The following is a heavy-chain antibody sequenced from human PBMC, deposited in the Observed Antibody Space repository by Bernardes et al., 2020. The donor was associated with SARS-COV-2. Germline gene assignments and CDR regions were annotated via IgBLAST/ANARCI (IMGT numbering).Heavy chain of an antibody. CDR1: GGSISSYY. Sequence: SETLSLTCTFSGGSISSYYWSWIRQPPGKGLEWIGCIYYSGGTNSNPSLKCRVTISVDTSKNQFSLKLSSVTAADTAVYYCARAPVVIQWPLYYYYGMDVWGQGTTVTVSS. D-gene: IGHD2-15*01. V-gene: IGHV4-59*01. J-gene: IGHJ6*02. CDR2: IYYSGGT. CDR3: ARAPVVIQWPLYYYYGMDV.